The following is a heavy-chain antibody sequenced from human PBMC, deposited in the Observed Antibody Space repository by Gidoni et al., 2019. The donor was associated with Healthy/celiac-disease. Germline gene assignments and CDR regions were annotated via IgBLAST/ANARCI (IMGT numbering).Heavy chain of an antibody. CDR2: IKQDGSEK. J-gene: IGHJ4*02. D-gene: IGHD3-3*01. Sequence: EVQLVASGGGLVQPGGSLRLSCAASGFTFSSYWMSWVRQAPGKGLEWVANIKQDGSEKYYVDSVKGRFTISRDNAKNSLYLQMNSLRAEDTAVYYCASLLTFGVVQLFDYWGQGTLVTVSS. V-gene: IGHV3-7*03. CDR3: ASLLTFGVVQLFDY. CDR1: GFTFSSYW.